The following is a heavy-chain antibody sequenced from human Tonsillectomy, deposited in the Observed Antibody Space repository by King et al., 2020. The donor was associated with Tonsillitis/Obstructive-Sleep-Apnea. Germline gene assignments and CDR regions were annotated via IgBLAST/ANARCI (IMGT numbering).Heavy chain of an antibody. V-gene: IGHV3-64D*06. Sequence: VQLVESGGGLVQPGGSLRLSCSASGFTFSSYAMHWVRQAPGKGLEYVSAISSNGGSTYYADSVKGRFTISRDNSKNTLYLQMSSLRAEDTAVYYCVKDIVDTAMVEGWFDPWGQGTLVTVSS. D-gene: IGHD5-18*01. CDR2: ISSNGGST. CDR1: GFTFSSYA. CDR3: VKDIVDTAMVEGWFDP. J-gene: IGHJ5*02.